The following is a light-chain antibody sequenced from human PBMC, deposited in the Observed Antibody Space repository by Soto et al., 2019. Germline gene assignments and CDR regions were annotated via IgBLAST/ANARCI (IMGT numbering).Light chain of an antibody. Sequence: QSALTQPASVSGSPGQSITISCTGTSSDVGSYNLVSWYQQHPGKAPKLMIYEVSKRPSGVSNRFSGSKSGNTASLTISGRQAVDEADYYCCSYAGSSTHYVFGTGTKLTVL. V-gene: IGLV2-23*02. CDR1: SSDVGSYNL. CDR2: EVS. J-gene: IGLJ1*01. CDR3: CSYAGSSTHYV.